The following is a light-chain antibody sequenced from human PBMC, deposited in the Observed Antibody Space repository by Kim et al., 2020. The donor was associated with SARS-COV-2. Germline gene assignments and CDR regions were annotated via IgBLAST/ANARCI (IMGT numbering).Light chain of an antibody. Sequence: ASVKITCTLSSGHSSYAIAWHQQQPEKGPRYLMKLNSDGSHSKGDGIPDRFSGSSSGAERYLTISSLQSEDEADYYCQTWGTGTWVFGGGTKLTVL. CDR3: QTWGTGTWV. V-gene: IGLV4-69*01. CDR2: LNSDGSH. J-gene: IGLJ3*02. CDR1: SGHSSYA.